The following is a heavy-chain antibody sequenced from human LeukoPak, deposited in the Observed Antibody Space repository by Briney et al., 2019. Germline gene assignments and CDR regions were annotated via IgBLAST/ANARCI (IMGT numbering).Heavy chain of an antibody. J-gene: IGHJ4*02. V-gene: IGHV3-74*01. CDR3: AKGRPVVVTALLFDN. Sequence: GGSLSLSSAASGFTFSSYWMHWLGQAQGKGLVWFSRINSDGSSTSYADSVKGRFTISRDNAKNTLYLQMNSLRAEDTAVYYCAKGRPVVVTALLFDNWGQGTLVTVSS. D-gene: IGHD2-21*02. CDR1: GFTFSSYW. CDR2: INSDGSST.